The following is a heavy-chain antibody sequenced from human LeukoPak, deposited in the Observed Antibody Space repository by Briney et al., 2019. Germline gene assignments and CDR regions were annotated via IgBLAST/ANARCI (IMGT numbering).Heavy chain of an antibody. CDR3: ARAYPSKAPGMDV. CDR1: GDSMGRYY. Sequence: SETLSLTCTVSGDSMGRYYWSWIRQPPGKGLEWIGYIYYSGSTNYNPSLKSRVTISVDTSKNQFSLKLSSVTAADTVVYYCARAYPSKAPGMDVWGQGTTVTVSS. D-gene: IGHD2-2*01. V-gene: IGHV4-59*08. J-gene: IGHJ6*02. CDR2: IYYSGST.